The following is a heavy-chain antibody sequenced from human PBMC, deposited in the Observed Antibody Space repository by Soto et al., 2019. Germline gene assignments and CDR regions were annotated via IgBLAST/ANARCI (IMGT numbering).Heavy chain of an antibody. V-gene: IGHV3-33*01. J-gene: IGHJ4*02. CDR3: ARDLADYGDYVQYYFDY. CDR1: GFTFSNYS. CDR2: TWYEGSNK. Sequence: QVQLVESGGGVVQPGRSLRLSCAASGFTFSNYSMHWVRQAPGKGLEWVAVTWYEGSNKYYADSVKGRFTISRDNSKNTLYLQINSLRADDTAVYYCARDLADYGDYVQYYFDYWGQGTLVTVSS. D-gene: IGHD4-17*01.